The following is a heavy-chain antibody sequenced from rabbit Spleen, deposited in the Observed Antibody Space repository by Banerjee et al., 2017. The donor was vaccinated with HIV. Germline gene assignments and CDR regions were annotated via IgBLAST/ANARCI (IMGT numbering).Heavy chain of an antibody. CDR2: IDAGGSGST. CDR3: ARDTGTSFSTYGMDL. J-gene: IGHJ6*01. Sequence: QEQLEESGGGLVQPEGSLTLTCTASGLSFSNSEWISWVRQAPGKGPEWIACIDAGGSGSTYYASWAKGRFTISKTSSTTVTLQMTSLTAADTATYFCARDTGTSFSTYGMDLWGPGTLVTVS. CDR1: GLSFSNSEW. D-gene: IGHD8-1*01. V-gene: IGHV1S45*01.